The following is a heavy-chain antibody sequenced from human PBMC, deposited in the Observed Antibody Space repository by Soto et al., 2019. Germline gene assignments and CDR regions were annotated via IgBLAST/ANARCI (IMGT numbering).Heavy chain of an antibody. V-gene: IGHV3-30*03. CDR1: GFTFSSYG. CDR3: ARPGTDYYGMDV. Sequence: GGSLRLSCAASGFTFSSYGMHWVRQAPGKGLEWVAVISYDGSNKYYADSVKGRFTISRDNSKNTLYLQMNSLRAEDTAVYYCARPGTDYYGMDVWGQGTTVTVSS. CDR2: ISYDGSNK. D-gene: IGHD1-1*01. J-gene: IGHJ6*02.